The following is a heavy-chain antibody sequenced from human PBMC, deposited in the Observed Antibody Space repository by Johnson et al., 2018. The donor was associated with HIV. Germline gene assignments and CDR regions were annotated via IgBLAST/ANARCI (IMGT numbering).Heavy chain of an antibody. Sequence: VQLVESGGGVVQPGRSLRLSCAASGFTFSSYDMHWVRQAAGKGLEWVSAIGPAGDTYYPGSVKGRFTISRENAKNSLYLQMNSLGAAETAVYYCARSSGWYGVAAFDIWGQGTMVTVSS. CDR1: GFTFSSYD. CDR3: ARSSGWYGVAAFDI. D-gene: IGHD6-19*01. V-gene: IGHV3-13*01. CDR2: IGPAGDT. J-gene: IGHJ3*02.